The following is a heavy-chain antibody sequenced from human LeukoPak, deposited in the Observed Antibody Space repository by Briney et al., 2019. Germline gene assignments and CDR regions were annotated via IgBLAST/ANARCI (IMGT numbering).Heavy chain of an antibody. V-gene: IGHV3-48*04. D-gene: IGHD3-10*01. CDR2: ISSSGFTI. Sequence: GRSLRLSCAASGFTFSSYSMNWVRQAPGKGLEWVSYISSSGFTIYDADSVKGRFIIARDNAKNSLHLQMKSLRVEDTAVYYCARMMSGRTGSWFDFWGQGTLVTVSS. J-gene: IGHJ4*02. CDR3: ARMMSGRTGSWFDF. CDR1: GFTFSSYS.